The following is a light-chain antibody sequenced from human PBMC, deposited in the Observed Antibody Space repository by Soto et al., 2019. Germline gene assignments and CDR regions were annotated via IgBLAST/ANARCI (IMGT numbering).Light chain of an antibody. Sequence: DIQMTQSPSSLSTIVGDRVTITCRASQGISNELAWYQQKPGKVPKLLIYAASTLQSGVPSRFSGSGSGTDFTLTISSLQPEDVATYYCQKYNRAPFTFGPGTKVDIK. CDR1: QGISNE. J-gene: IGKJ3*01. CDR3: QKYNRAPFT. CDR2: AAS. V-gene: IGKV1-27*01.